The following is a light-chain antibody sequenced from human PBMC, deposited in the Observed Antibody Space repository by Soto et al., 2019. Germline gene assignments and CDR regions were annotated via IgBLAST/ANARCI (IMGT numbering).Light chain of an antibody. CDR1: QSVSSSY. CDR3: QQYGSSTGP. V-gene: IGKV3-20*01. Sequence: LTQSPGTLSLTPGERATLSCRASQSVSSSYLAWYQQKPGQAPRLLIYGASSRATGIPDRFSGSGSGTDFTLTISRLEPEDFAVYYCQQYGSSTGPFGQGTKVDIK. J-gene: IGKJ1*01. CDR2: GAS.